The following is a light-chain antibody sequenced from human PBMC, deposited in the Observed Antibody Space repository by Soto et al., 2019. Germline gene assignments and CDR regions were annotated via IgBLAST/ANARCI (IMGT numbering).Light chain of an antibody. CDR1: QSITTY. J-gene: IGKJ1*01. Sequence: DIQMTQSPSSLSASVGDSVTNTCRASQSITTYLNWYQQKPGKAPNLLIYDASNLEAGVPSRFRGSGSGTDFTFTISRLQPEDIATYYCQQYENLPTFGQGTKVDI. V-gene: IGKV1-33*01. CDR2: DAS. CDR3: QQYENLPT.